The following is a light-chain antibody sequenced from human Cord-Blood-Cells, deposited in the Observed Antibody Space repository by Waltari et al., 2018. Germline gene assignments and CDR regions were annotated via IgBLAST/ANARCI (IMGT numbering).Light chain of an antibody. CDR3: QQSYSTPRLT. CDR1: QSISSY. CDR2: AAS. Sequence: DLQMTQSPSSLSASFGDRVTITCRASQSISSYLNWYQQKPGKAPKLLIYAASSLQSGGPSRFSGSGSGTDFTLTISSLQPEDFATYYCQQSYSTPRLTFGPGTKVDIK. J-gene: IGKJ3*01. V-gene: IGKV1-39*01.